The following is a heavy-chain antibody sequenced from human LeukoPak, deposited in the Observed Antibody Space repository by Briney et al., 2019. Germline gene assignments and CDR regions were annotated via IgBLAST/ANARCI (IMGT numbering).Heavy chain of an antibody. CDR1: GGSISSYY. D-gene: IGHD2/OR15-2a*01. Sequence: SETLSLTCTVSGGSISSYYWSWIRQPAGKGLEWIGRIYTSGSTNYNPSLKNRITMSLDMSKNQFSLKLRSVTAADTAVYYCVREDSSTYHPFDYWGQGALVTVSS. CDR2: IYTSGST. V-gene: IGHV4-4*07. CDR3: VREDSSTYHPFDY. J-gene: IGHJ4*02.